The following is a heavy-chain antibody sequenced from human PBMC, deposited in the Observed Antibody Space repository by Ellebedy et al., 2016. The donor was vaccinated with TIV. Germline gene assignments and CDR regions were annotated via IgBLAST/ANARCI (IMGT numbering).Heavy chain of an antibody. CDR2: IYPGDSDT. V-gene: IGHV5-51*01. Sequence: GESLKISCKGSGYSFSSFWIGCVRQMPGKGLEWMGIIYPGDSDTRYSPSFQGPVTISADKSINTAYVQWSSLKASDTAMYYCARPQTYYYDSSGPDAFDIWGQGTMVTVSS. D-gene: IGHD3-22*01. CDR1: GYSFSSFW. CDR3: ARPQTYYYDSSGPDAFDI. J-gene: IGHJ3*02.